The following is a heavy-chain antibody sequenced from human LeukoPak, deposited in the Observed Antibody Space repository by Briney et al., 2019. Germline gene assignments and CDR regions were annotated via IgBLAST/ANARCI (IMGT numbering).Heavy chain of an antibody. CDR2: IYYTGST. CDR3: TKSDGYGLIRI. V-gene: IGHV4-39*07. CDR1: GDSIIGYY. J-gene: IGHJ3*02. D-gene: IGHD3-10*01. Sequence: SETLSLTCSVSGDSIIGYYWGWIRQPPGKGLEWIGNIYYTGSTYYNSSLKSRVTISLDTSENQFSLKVISMTAADTAAYYCTKSDGYGLIRICGRGTMVTVSS.